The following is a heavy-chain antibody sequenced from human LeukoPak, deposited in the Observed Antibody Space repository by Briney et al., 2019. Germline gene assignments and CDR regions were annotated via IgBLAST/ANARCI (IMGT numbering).Heavy chain of an antibody. CDR2: IYYSGST. V-gene: IGHV4-39*01. CDR3: GRHARDWWLLPLDY. CDR1: GGSISSGSYY. Sequence: PPETLSLTCTVSGGSISSGSYYWGWIRQPPGEGLEWIGSIYYSGSTYYNPSLKSRVTISVDTSKNQFSLKLSSVTAADTAVYYCGRHARDWWLLPLDYWGQGTLVTVSS. J-gene: IGHJ4*02. D-gene: IGHD2-15*01.